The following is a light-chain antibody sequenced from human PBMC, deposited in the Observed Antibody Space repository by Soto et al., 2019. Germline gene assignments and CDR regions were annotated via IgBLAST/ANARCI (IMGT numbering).Light chain of an antibody. V-gene: IGKV1-39*01. Sequence: TQMTQSPSSLSASVGDRVTITCRASQSISSYLNWYQQKPGKAPKLMIFAASSLQSGVPSRFSGSGSGTDFTLTISSLQPEDFATYYCQQSYSTPPTFGGGTKVDIK. CDR3: QQSYSTPPT. CDR1: QSISSY. CDR2: AAS. J-gene: IGKJ4*01.